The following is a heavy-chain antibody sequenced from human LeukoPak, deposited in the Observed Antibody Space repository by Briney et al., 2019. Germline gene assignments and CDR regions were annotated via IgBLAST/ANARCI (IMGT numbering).Heavy chain of an antibody. CDR3: ACEKTYYYDSSGYFFDY. Sequence: ASVKVSCKASGYTFTGYYMHWVRQAPGQGLEWMGWINPNSGGTNYAQKFQGRVTMTRDTSISTAYMELSRLRSDDTAVYYCACEKTYYYDSSGYFFDYWGQGTLVTVSS. J-gene: IGHJ4*02. CDR2: INPNSGGT. CDR1: GYTFTGYY. D-gene: IGHD3-22*01. V-gene: IGHV1-2*02.